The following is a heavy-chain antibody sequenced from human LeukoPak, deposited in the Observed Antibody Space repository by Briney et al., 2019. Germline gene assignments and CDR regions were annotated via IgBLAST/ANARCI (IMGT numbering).Heavy chain of an antibody. J-gene: IGHJ4*02. CDR1: GFSITNYW. D-gene: IGHD3-9*01. V-gene: IGHV3-21*01. Sequence: GGSLRLSCVASGFSITNYWMNWVRQAPGKGLEWVSSITASSTAIYSADSVKGRFTISRDNAKNFLYLQMNSLRAEDTAVYYCARTYYDILTGYNPYFDYWGQGILVTVSS. CDR3: ARTYYDILTGYNPYFDY. CDR2: ITASSTAI.